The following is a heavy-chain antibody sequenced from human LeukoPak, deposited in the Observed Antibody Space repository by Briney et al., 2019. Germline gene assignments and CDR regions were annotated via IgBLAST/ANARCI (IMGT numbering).Heavy chain of an antibody. Sequence: SQTLSLTCTVSGGSISSSSYYWGWIRQPPGKGPEWIGSIYYSGSTYYNPSLKSRVTISVDTSKNQFSLKLSSVTAADTAVYYCARASSITIFYYLDVWGKGTTVTVSS. CDR3: ARASSITIFYYLDV. J-gene: IGHJ6*03. V-gene: IGHV4-39*07. CDR1: GGSISSSSYY. CDR2: IYYSGST. D-gene: IGHD3-3*01.